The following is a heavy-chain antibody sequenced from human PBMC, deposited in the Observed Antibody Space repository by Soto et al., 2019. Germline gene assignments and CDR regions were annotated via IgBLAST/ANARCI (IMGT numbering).Heavy chain of an antibody. V-gene: IGHV4-38-2*01. J-gene: IGHJ5*02. D-gene: IGHD3-10*01. CDR3: ARVRDGAWFDP. Sequence: SETLSLTCAVSGYSISSGYYWGWIRQPPGKGLEWIGSIYHSGSTYYNPSLKSRVTISVDTSKNQFSLKLSSVTAADTAVYYCARVRDGAWFDPWGQGTLVTVS. CDR1: GYSISSGYY. CDR2: IYHSGST.